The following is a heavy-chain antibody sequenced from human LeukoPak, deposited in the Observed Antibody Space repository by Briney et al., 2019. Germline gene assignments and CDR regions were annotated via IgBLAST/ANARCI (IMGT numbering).Heavy chain of an antibody. D-gene: IGHD3-10*01. V-gene: IGHV3-30*18. CDR3: AKDRSTVLLWFGENEGYFDY. Sequence: GGSLRLSCAASGFTFSSYGMHWVRQAPGKGLEWVAVISYDGSNKYYADSVKGRSTISRDNSKNTLYLQMNSLRAEDTAVYYCAKDRSTVLLWFGENEGYFDYWGQGTLVTVSS. J-gene: IGHJ4*02. CDR1: GFTFSSYG. CDR2: ISYDGSNK.